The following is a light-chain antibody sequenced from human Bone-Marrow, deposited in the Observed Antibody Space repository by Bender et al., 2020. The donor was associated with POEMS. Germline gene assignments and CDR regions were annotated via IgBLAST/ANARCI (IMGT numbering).Light chain of an antibody. Sequence: QSVLTQPPSVSAAPGQKVTISCSGSRSNIGSNFVSWYQQLPETAPKLLIYENNKRPSGIPDRFSGSKSGNTATLTISGTQPVDEADYYCQAWDRSVVFGGGTKLTVL. CDR1: RSNIGSNF. CDR3: QAWDRSVV. J-gene: IGLJ2*01. V-gene: IGLV1-51*01. CDR2: ENN.